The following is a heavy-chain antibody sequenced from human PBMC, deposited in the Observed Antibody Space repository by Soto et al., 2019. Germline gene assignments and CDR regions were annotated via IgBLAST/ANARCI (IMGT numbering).Heavy chain of an antibody. J-gene: IGHJ4*02. CDR3: ARDKSGSYSIDY. V-gene: IGHV3-48*04. Sequence: EVQLVESGGGLVQSGGSLRLTCAASGFTFSRYTMNWVRQAPGKGLEWLSYISGGGGTMFYADSVKGRVTISRDNAKNSLYLKMDSLRAEDTAVYYCARDKSGSYSIDYWGQGTLVNVSS. CDR1: GFTFSRYT. CDR2: ISGGGGTM. D-gene: IGHD1-26*01.